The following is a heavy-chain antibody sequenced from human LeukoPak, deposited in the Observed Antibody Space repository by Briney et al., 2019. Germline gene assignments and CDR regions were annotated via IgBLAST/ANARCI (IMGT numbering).Heavy chain of an antibody. CDR1: GFTFSNYN. J-gene: IGHJ4*02. CDR3: AKYCSGGNCYSGLY. D-gene: IGHD2-15*01. V-gene: IGHV3-21*01. CDR2: ISTRSTYI. Sequence: GGSLRLSCAASGFTFSNYNMNWVRQAPGKGLEWVSCISTRSTYIYYADSVKGRFTISRDNAKNSLYLQMNSLRADDTAVYYCAKYCSGGNCYSGLYWGQGTLVTVSS.